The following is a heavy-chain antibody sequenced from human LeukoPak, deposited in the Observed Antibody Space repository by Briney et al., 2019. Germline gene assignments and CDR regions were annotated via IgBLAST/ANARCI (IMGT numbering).Heavy chain of an antibody. Sequence: PGGSLRLSCAASGFTFSSYAMSWVRQAPGKGLEWVAVIWYDGSNKYYADSVKGRFTISRDSSRNTLYLQMNSLRVEDSAVYYCAGDTHSSSWYDHWGQGTLVTVSS. J-gene: IGHJ5*02. CDR3: AGDTHSSSWYDH. CDR1: GFTFSSYA. V-gene: IGHV3-33*08. D-gene: IGHD6-13*01. CDR2: IWYDGSNK.